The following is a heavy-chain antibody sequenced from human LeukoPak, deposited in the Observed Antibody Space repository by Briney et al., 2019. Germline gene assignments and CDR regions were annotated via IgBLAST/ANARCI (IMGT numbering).Heavy chain of an antibody. CDR1: GFNFGSYG. Sequence: GGSLRLSCAASGFNFGSYGMHWVRQAPGKGLEWVAVISYDGSNKYYADSVKGRFTISRDNSKNTLYLQMNSLRAEDTAVYYCAKARTKVATVTYFDYWGQGTLVTVSS. CDR2: ISYDGSNK. D-gene: IGHD5-12*01. V-gene: IGHV3-30*18. CDR3: AKARTKVATVTYFDY. J-gene: IGHJ4*02.